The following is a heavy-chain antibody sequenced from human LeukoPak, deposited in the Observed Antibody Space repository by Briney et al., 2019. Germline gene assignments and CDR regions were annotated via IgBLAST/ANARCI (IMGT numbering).Heavy chain of an antibody. D-gene: IGHD2-15*01. CDR2: IIPIFGTA. Sequence: SVKVSCKASGGTFSSYAISWVRQAPGQGLEWMGGIIPIFGTANYAQKFQDRVTITTDESTSTAYMELSSLRSEDTAVYYCAREGYCSGGSCYDYWGQGTLVTVS. CDR3: AREGYCSGGSCYDY. V-gene: IGHV1-69*05. CDR1: GGTFSSYA. J-gene: IGHJ4*02.